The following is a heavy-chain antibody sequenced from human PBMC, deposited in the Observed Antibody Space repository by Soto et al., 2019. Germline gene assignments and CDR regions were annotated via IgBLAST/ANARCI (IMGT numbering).Heavy chain of an antibody. CDR1: GDTFNTYE. J-gene: IGHJ4*02. CDR3: ARGGYSNSFRFDH. V-gene: IGHV1-69*06. CDR2: IFPFIDTS. Sequence: QVQLVQSGAEVKKPGSSVKVSCKSSGDTFNTYEINWVRQAPGQGPEWMGGIFPFIDTSTYAQKFQGRVTITADKSTNTVYVELSGLTSGDTAVYFCARGGYSNSFRFDHWGQGTRVTVS. D-gene: IGHD6-6*01.